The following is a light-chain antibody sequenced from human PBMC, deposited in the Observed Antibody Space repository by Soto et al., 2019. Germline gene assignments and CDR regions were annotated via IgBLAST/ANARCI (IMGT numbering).Light chain of an antibody. CDR1: QSVSSN. J-gene: IGKJ5*01. CDR3: QQYGSSPIT. CDR2: DAS. V-gene: IGKV3D-20*01. Sequence: EIVMTQSPATLSVSPGERDTLSCRASQSVSSNLAWYQQKHGLAPRXIIYDASTRATGIPDRFSGSGSGTDLTITISRLEPEDGEVDYCQQYGSSPITFGQGTRLEIK.